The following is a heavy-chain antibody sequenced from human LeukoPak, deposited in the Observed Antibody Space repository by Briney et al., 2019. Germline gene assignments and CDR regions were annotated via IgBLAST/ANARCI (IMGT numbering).Heavy chain of an antibody. D-gene: IGHD3-22*01. CDR2: ISGSGGST. CDR3: AKDSIHDSSGYPQYYFDY. J-gene: IGHJ4*02. CDR1: GFTFSSYA. V-gene: IGHV3-23*01. Sequence: GGSLRLSCAASGFTFSSYAMSWVRQAAGKGLEWVSAISGSGGSTYYADSVKGRFTISRDNSKNTLYLQMNSLRAEDTAVYYCAKDSIHDSSGYPQYYFDYWGQGTLVAVSS.